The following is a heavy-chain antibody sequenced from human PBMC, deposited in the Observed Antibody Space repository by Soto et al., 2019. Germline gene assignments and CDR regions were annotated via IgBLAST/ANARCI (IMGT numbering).Heavy chain of an antibody. D-gene: IGHD3-3*01. CDR2: IIPIFGTA. V-gene: IGHV1-69*06. Sequence: SVKVSCKASGGTFSSYAISWVRQAPGQGLEWMGGIIPIFGTANYAQKFQGRVTIAADKSTSTAYMELSSLRSEDTAVYYCAREGFGVIRYFGYNWFDPWGQGTLVTVSS. J-gene: IGHJ5*02. CDR3: AREGFGVIRYFGYNWFDP. CDR1: GGTFSSYA.